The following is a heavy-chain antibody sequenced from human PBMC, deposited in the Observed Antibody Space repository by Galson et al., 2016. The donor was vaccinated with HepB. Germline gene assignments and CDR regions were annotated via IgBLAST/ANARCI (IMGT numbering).Heavy chain of an antibody. CDR3: ARDGVETGVRFDY. J-gene: IGHJ4*02. CDR2: IKEDGSQK. CDR1: GFSFSRHW. V-gene: IGHV3-7*01. D-gene: IGHD3-10*01. Sequence: SLRLSCAASGFSFSRHWMVWVRQAPGKGLEWVANIKEDGSQKYYVGSVKGRFTIFRDNAKDSVYLQMDSLRDDDTAVYYCARDGVETGVRFDYWGQGTLVIVSS.